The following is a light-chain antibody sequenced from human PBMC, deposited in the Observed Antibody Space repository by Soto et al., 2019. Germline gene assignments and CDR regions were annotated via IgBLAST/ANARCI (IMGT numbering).Light chain of an antibody. Sequence: QSALTQPASVSGSPGQSISISCTGTSSDVGAYNFVSWYQQHPDKAPKLVIFDVNNRPSGVSNRFSGSKSGNTASLTISGLRAEDEADYYCTSYTSISTHVFGTGTKVTVL. CDR2: DVN. J-gene: IGLJ1*01. CDR1: SSDVGAYNF. CDR3: TSYTSISTHV. V-gene: IGLV2-14*01.